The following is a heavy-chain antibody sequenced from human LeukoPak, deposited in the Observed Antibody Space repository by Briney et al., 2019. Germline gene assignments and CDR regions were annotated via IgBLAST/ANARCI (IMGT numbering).Heavy chain of an antibody. D-gene: IGHD3-22*01. Sequence: GGSLRLSCAASGFTFSSYWMSWVRQGPGEGLEWVSAISGSGGSTYYADSVKGRFTISRDNSKNRLYLQMNSLRAEDTAVYYCAKDPTYYYDSSGYSDYWGQGTLVTVSS. CDR2: ISGSGGST. CDR1: GFTFSSYW. CDR3: AKDPTYYYDSSGYSDY. V-gene: IGHV3-23*01. J-gene: IGHJ4*02.